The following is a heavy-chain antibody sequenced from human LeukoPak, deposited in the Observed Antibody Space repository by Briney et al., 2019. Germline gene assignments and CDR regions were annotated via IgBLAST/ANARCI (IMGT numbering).Heavy chain of an antibody. CDR3: ARHRGGDVPPIDY. Sequence: ASETLSLTCTVSRGSISSRTYYWGWIRQPPGKGLEWIGSIYYSGSTYYNPSLKSRLTISVDTSKNQFSLKLSSVTAADTAVYYCARHRGGDVPPIDYWGQGTLVTVSS. CDR1: RGSISSRTYY. CDR2: IYYSGST. J-gene: IGHJ4*02. V-gene: IGHV4-39*01. D-gene: IGHD3-16*01.